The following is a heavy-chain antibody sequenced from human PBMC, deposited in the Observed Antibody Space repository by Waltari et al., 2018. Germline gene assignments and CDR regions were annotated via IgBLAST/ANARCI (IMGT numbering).Heavy chain of an antibody. D-gene: IGHD1-1*01. Sequence: EVMLVESGGGFVQPGRYRRRSCVASGFTLEDYAMHWVRQAPGKGLGWVSGISWNSAKIGYADSVKGRFTVSRDNAKNSLYLEMSSLRPGDTALYYCVKDTSTGHAGGVNGFDVWGQGTMVIVSS. CDR3: VKDTSTGHAGGVNGFDV. CDR1: GFTLEDYA. CDR2: ISWNSAKI. J-gene: IGHJ3*01. V-gene: IGHV3-9*01.